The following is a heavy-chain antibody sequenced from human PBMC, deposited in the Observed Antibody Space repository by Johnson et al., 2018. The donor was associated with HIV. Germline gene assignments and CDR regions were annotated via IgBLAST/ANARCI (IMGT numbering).Heavy chain of an antibody. CDR2: ISYDGSNR. D-gene: IGHD4-17*01. J-gene: IGHJ3*02. CDR1: GFTFSSYA. Sequence: QVQLVESGGGVVQPGRSLRLSCAASGFTFSSYAMHWVRQAPGKGLEWVAVISYDGSNRYYADSVKGRFTISRDNSKNTLFLQMNSLRAEDTAMYYCAGVGNGDYGWSFDIWGEGTTVTISS. CDR3: AGVGNGDYGWSFDI. V-gene: IGHV3-30*04.